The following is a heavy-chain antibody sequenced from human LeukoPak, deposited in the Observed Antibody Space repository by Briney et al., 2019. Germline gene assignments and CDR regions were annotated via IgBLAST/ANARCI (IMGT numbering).Heavy chain of an antibody. CDR2: ISGSGGST. CDR3: AKDLNRLRATVGTFDY. D-gene: IGHD4-11*01. V-gene: IGHV3-23*01. J-gene: IGHJ4*02. Sequence: PGGSLRLSCAASGFTFSSYAMSWVRQAPGKGLEWVSAISGSGGSTYYADSVKGRFTTSRDNSKNTLYLQMNSLRAEDTAVYYCAKDLNRLRATVGTFDYWGQGTLVTVSS. CDR1: GFTFSSYA.